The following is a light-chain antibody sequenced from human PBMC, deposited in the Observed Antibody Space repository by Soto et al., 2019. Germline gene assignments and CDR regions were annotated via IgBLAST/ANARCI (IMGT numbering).Light chain of an antibody. J-gene: IGKJ4*01. CDR1: QSISSTY. V-gene: IGKV3-20*01. CDR2: GAS. CDR3: QQYGGSLT. Sequence: EIVLTQSPGTLSLSPGERATLSCRASQSISSTYLAWYQQKRGQAPRLLIYGASSRATVIPDRFSGSWSGTDFTITISRLELDAFALYYCQQYGGSLTFGGGTKVEIK.